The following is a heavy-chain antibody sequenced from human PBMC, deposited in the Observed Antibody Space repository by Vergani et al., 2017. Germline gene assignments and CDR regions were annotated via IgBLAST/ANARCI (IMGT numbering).Heavy chain of an antibody. CDR1: GFTFSDYY. CDR2: ISSSGSTI. CDR3: ARKHISNYYDSSGYYYMCYYYGMDV. J-gene: IGHJ6*02. Sequence: QVQLVESWGGLVKPGGSLRLSCAASGFTFSDYYMSWIRQAPGKGLEWVSYISSSGSTIYYADSVKGRFTISRDNAKNSLYLQMNSLRAEDTAVYYCARKHISNYYDSSGYYYMCYYYGMDVWGQGTTVTVSS. D-gene: IGHD3-22*01. V-gene: IGHV3-11*01.